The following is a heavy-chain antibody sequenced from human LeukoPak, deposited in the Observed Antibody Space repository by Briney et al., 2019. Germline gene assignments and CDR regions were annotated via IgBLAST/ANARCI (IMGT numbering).Heavy chain of an antibody. CDR2: IKFDGGEI. V-gene: IGHV3-7*01. CDR1: GFTFSSYW. D-gene: IGHD1-1*01. CDR3: VRNINWSNDY. J-gene: IGHJ4*02. Sequence: GGSLRLSCAASGFTFSSYWMHWVRQAPGKGLDWVASIKFDGGEIYYGDSVKGRVSVSRDNAKNSVYLQMNSLRGEDTAVYYCVRNINWSNDYWGQGTLVTVSS.